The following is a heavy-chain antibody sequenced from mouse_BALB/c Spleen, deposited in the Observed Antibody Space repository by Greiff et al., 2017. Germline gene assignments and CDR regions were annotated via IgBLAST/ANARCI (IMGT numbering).Heavy chain of an antibody. V-gene: IGHV3-8*02. CDR1: GDSITSGY. D-gene: IGHD1-1*01. CDR3: AFITTVVAYYYAMDY. CDR2: ISYSGST. Sequence: EVKLQQSGPSLVKPSQTLSLTCSVTGDSITSGYWNWIRKFPGNKLEYMGYISYSGSTYYNPSLKSRISITRDTSKNQYYLQLNSVTTEDTATYYCAFITTVVAYYYAMDYWGQGTSVTVSS. J-gene: IGHJ4*01.